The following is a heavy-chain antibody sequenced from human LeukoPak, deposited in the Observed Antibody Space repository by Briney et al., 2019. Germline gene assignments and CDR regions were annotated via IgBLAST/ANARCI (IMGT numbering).Heavy chain of an antibody. Sequence: ASVEVSCKASGYTFTSYYMHWVRQAPGQGLEWMGIINPSGGSTSYAQKFQGRVTMTRDTSTSTVYMELSSLRSEDTAVYYCASWGNGGIAPSYYYGMDVWGQGTTVTVS. D-gene: IGHD6-13*01. CDR2: INPSGGST. CDR1: GYTFTSYY. J-gene: IGHJ6*02. CDR3: ASWGNGGIAPSYYYGMDV. V-gene: IGHV1-46*01.